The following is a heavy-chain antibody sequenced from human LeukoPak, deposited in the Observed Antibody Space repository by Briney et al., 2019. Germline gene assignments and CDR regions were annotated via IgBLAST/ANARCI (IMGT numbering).Heavy chain of an antibody. V-gene: IGHV3-21*01. J-gene: IGHJ4*02. D-gene: IGHD6-13*01. Sequence: KPGGSLRLSCAGSGFTFSSYSMNWVRQAPGKGLEWVSSIYARNTYIYYTDSLKGRFTISRDDAKNSLYLQMNSLRAEDTAVYYCARVSRIAYSSSWSLDFWGQGTLVTVSS. CDR3: ARVSRIAYSSSWSLDF. CDR1: GFTFSSYS. CDR2: IYARNTYI.